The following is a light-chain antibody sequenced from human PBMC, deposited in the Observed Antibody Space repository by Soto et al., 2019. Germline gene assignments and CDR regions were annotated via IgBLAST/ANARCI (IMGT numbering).Light chain of an antibody. CDR3: CSYAGSYTVV. J-gene: IGLJ2*01. CDR1: ASDIGRYNY. Sequence: QSALTQPPSASGSPGQSVTISCIGTASDIGRYNYVSWYQHHPGKAPKLIIYEVTKRPSGVPDRFSGSESGNTASLTISGLQAEDEADYYCCSYAGSYTVVFGGGTKLTVL. V-gene: IGLV2-8*01. CDR2: EVT.